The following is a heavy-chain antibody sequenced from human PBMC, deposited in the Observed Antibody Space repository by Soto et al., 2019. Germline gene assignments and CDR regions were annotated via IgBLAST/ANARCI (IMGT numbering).Heavy chain of an antibody. CDR2: ISGSGAST. CDR3: AKDRDTSGWISGY. D-gene: IGHD6-19*01. J-gene: IGHJ4*02. Sequence: EVQLLESGGGLVQPGGSLRLSCAASGLTFSSYAMSWVRQAPGKGLEWVSGISGSGASTYYADSVKGRFTISRDNSKKTLYLQMNSLRAEDTAVYYCAKDRDTSGWISGYLGQGTLVTVSS. V-gene: IGHV3-23*01. CDR1: GLTFSSYA.